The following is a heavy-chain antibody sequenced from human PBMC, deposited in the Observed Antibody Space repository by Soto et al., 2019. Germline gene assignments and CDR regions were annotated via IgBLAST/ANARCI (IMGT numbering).Heavy chain of an antibody. CDR2: IHSDGTA. D-gene: IGHD4-17*01. J-gene: IGHJ4*02. CDR1: GFTVRTNY. CDR3: ARDPFATDNGGSADVDH. Sequence: EVHLVESGGDLIQPGGSLRLSCAASGFTVRTNYMNWVRQAPGKGLQWVSVIHSDGTAYYADSVKGRFTISRDVSKNTLYIQMNSLRAEYTAIYYCARDPFATDNGGSADVDHWGQGTLVTVSS. V-gene: IGHV3-53*01.